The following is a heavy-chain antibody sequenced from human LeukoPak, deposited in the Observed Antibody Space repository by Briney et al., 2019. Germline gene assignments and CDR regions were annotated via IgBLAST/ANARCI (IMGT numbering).Heavy chain of an antibody. D-gene: IGHD6-13*01. CDR3: AREGVAAAGKLDY. V-gene: IGHV4-59*01. J-gene: IGHJ4*02. CDR2: IYYSGST. Sequence: SETLSLTCTVSGGSIGSYYWSWIRQPPGKGLEWIGYIYYSGSTNYNPSLKNRVTISLDTSKNRFSMNLISVTAADTAVYYCAREGVAAAGKLDYWGQGTLVTVSS. CDR1: GGSIGSYY.